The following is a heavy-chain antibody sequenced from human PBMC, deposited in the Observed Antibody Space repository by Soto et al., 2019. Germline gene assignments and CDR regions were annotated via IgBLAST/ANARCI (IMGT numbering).Heavy chain of an antibody. V-gene: IGHV4-31*03. J-gene: IGHJ5*02. CDR3: ARADILTGYYPPYNWCDP. D-gene: IGHD3-9*01. CDR1: GGSISSGGYY. CDR2: IYYSGST. Sequence: QVQLQESGPGLVKPSQTLSLTCTVSGGSISSGGYYWSWIRQHPGKGLEWIGYIYYSGSTYYNPSLKRRVTISEDTSKNQFSLKLSYGTAADTAVYYCARADILTGYYPPYNWCDPWGQGTLVTVSS.